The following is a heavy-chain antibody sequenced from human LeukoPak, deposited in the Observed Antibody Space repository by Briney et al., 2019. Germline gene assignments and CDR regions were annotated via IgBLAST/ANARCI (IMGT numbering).Heavy chain of an antibody. CDR3: ARDPNYYDSSGSFDY. CDR1: GYTFTGYY. V-gene: IGHV1-2*02. CDR2: INPNSGGT. Sequence: GASVKVSCKASGYTFTGYYMHWVRQAPGQGLEWMGWINPNSGGTNYAQKFQGRVTMTRDTSISTAYMELSRLRSDDTAVYYCARDPNYYDSSGSFDYWGQGTLVTVSS. J-gene: IGHJ4*02. D-gene: IGHD3-22*01.